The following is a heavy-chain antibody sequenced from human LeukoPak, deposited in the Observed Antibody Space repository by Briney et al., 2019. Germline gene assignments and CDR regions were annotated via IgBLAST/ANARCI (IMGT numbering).Heavy chain of an antibody. D-gene: IGHD1-26*01. CDR1: GDSIIGYY. Sequence: PSETLSLTCTVSGDSIIGYYWSWIRQPPGKGLEWIGYIHYSGSTNYNSSLQSRVTISVDTSKNQFSLKLSSVTAADTAVYYCARLKWELLPHYYFDYWGQGTLVTVSS. CDR2: IHYSGST. J-gene: IGHJ4*02. CDR3: ARLKWELLPHYYFDY. V-gene: IGHV4-59*08.